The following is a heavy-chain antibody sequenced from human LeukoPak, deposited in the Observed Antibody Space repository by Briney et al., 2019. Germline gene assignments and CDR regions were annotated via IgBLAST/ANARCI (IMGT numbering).Heavy chain of an antibody. V-gene: IGHV3-7*01. CDR2: IKQDGSEK. D-gene: IGHD3-16*01. CDR3: ARDRNYVWGSGGKFDP. J-gene: IGHJ5*02. CDR1: GFTFSSYW. Sequence: GGSLRLSCAASGFTFSSYWMSWVRQAPGKGLEWVANIKQDGSEKYYVDSVKGRFTISRDNAKNSLYLQMNSLRAEDTAVYYCARDRNYVWGSGGKFDPWGQGTLVTVSS.